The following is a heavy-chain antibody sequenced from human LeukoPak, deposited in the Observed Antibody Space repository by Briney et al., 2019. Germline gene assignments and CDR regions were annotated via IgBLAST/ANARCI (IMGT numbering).Heavy chain of an antibody. Sequence: GGSLRLSCATSGFIFSNYDMHWVRQAPGRGLEWVAFIRYDGLNKYYGDSVKGRFTISRDNSKNTLFLQMNSLRAEDTAVYYCAKGARLRFLEKAFDIWGQGTRVTVSS. D-gene: IGHD3-3*01. CDR2: IRYDGLNK. V-gene: IGHV3-30*02. J-gene: IGHJ3*02. CDR3: AKGARLRFLEKAFDI. CDR1: GFIFSNYD.